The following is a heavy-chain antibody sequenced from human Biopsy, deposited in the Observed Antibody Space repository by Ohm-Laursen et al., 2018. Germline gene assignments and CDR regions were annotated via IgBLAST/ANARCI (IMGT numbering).Heavy chain of an antibody. V-gene: IGHV4-31*03. D-gene: IGHD5-12*01. CDR3: ARADMVTTIVDY. CDR1: GGSISSGSNY. J-gene: IGHJ4*02. Sequence: SQTLSLTCIVSGGSISSGSNYWSWIRQFPGKGLEWIAYIYHTGSTYYNPSLKSRLSIAIDTPKNQFSVSLRSVTAADTAVYYCARADMVTTIVDYWGQGTLVTVSS. CDR2: IYHTGST.